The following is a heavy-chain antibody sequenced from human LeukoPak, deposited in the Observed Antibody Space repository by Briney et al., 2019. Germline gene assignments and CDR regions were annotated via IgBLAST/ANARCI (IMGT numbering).Heavy chain of an antibody. CDR3: AKGTPVEVLDY. J-gene: IGHJ4*02. Sequence: GGSLRLSCAASGFTFSSYGMHWVRQAPGKGLEWVAVISYDGSNKYYADSVKGRFTISRDNSKNTLYLQMNSLRAEGTAVYDCAKGTPVEVLDYWGQGTLVTVSS. CDR2: ISYDGSNK. V-gene: IGHV3-30*18. CDR1: GFTFSSYG.